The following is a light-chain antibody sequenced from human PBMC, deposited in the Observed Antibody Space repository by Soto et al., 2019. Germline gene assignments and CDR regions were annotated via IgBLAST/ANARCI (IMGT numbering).Light chain of an antibody. J-gene: IGKJ2*01. CDR3: LQHNTYPYT. V-gene: IGKV1-17*01. Sequence: DIQMTQSPFSLSASVGDRVTITSRASQDIRFLGWFQHKPGEAPKRLIYATSNLEGGVPSRFSGSGSGTEFTLTISSLQPEDFATYFCLQHNTYPYTFGHGTKVDIK. CDR2: ATS. CDR1: QDIRF.